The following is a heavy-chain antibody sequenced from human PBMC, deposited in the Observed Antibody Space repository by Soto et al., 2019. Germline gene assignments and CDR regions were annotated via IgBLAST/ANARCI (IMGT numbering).Heavy chain of an antibody. CDR1: GGSISSGGYY. CDR2: IYYSGST. Sequence: QVQLQESGPGLVKPSQTRSLTCTVSGGSISSGGYYWSWIRQHPGEGLEWIGYIYYSGSTYYNPSLKSRVTISVDTSTNQFSLKLSSVTAADTAVYYCARVRRQLVYYGMDVWGQGTTVTVSS. V-gene: IGHV4-31*03. D-gene: IGHD6-6*01. J-gene: IGHJ6*02. CDR3: ARVRRQLVYYGMDV.